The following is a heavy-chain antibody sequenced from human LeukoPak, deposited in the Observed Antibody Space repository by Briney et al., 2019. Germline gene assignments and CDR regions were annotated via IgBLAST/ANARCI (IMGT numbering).Heavy chain of an antibody. Sequence: GGSLRLSCAASGFTFSSYWMHWVRQGPGKGLVWVSRIKSDGSSTSYADSVKGRFTISRDNAKNTVYVQMNSLRAEDTAVYYCARDQYGGYALDYWGQGTLVTVSS. CDR2: IKSDGSST. CDR3: ARDQYGGYALDY. J-gene: IGHJ4*02. V-gene: IGHV3-74*01. D-gene: IGHD4-17*01. CDR1: GFTFSSYW.